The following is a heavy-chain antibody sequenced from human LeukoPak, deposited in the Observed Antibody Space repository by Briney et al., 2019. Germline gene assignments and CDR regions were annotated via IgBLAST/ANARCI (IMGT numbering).Heavy chain of an antibody. CDR3: ARGGYSYGYDFDY. CDR1: GGSISSYY. Sequence: SETLSLTCTVSGGSISSYYWSWIRQPPGKGLEWIGYIYYSGSTYYNPSLKSRVTISVDTSKNQFSLKLSSVTAADTAVYYCARGGYSYGYDFDYWGQGTLVTVSS. D-gene: IGHD5-18*01. J-gene: IGHJ4*02. CDR2: IYYSGST. V-gene: IGHV4-59*08.